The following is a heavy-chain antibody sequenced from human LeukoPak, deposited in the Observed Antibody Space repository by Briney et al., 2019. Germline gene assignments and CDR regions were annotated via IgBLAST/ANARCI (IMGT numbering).Heavy chain of an antibody. CDR3: ARASGSYDY. CDR1: GFTFSIYG. Sequence: PGRSLRLSCAASGFTFSIYGMHWVRQSPGKGLEWVAVIWNDGSNKYYADSVKGRFTISRDNSKNTLFLQMNSLRAEDTAVYYCARASGSYDYWRRGTLVTVSS. D-gene: IGHD1-26*01. CDR2: IWNDGSNK. V-gene: IGHV3-33*01. J-gene: IGHJ4*02.